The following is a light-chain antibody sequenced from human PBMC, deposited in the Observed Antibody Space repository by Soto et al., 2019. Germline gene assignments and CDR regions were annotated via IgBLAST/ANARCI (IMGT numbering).Light chain of an antibody. Sequence: IVLTQSPATLSLSPGERATLSCRASRSVCVYLVWYQQKPGQAPRLLISDTSNRATGIPVRFSGSGSGTDVTLTISSLESEDVVVYYCQQRSNWPPGSLTFGGGTRVEIK. CDR1: RSVCVY. J-gene: IGKJ4*01. CDR3: QQRSNWPPGSLT. V-gene: IGKV3-11*01. CDR2: DTS.